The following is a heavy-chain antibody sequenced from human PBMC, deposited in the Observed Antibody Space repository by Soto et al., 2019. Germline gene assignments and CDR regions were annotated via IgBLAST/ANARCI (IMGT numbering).Heavy chain of an antibody. V-gene: IGHV5-10-1*01. CDR1: GYSFTSYW. CDR3: ARILTRPYYYYYGMDV. J-gene: IGHJ6*02. Sequence: PGESLKISCKGSGYSFTSYWISWVRQMPGKGLEWMGRIDPSDSYTNYSPSFQGHVTISADKSISTAYLQWSSLKASDTAMYYCARILTRPYYYYYGMDVWGQGTTVTVSS. CDR2: IDPSDSYT. D-gene: IGHD2-21*02.